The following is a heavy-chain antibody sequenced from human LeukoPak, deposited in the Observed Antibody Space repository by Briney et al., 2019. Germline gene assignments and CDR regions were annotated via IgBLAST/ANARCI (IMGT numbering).Heavy chain of an antibody. D-gene: IGHD3-10*01. Sequence: GGSLRLSCAASGFTFTNYWMSWVRQAPGKGLELVANIKQDRSEKYYVDSVKGRFTISRDNAKNTLYLQMNSLRAEDTAVYYCAKDGGHGSGSYYTAGDYWGQGTLVTVSS. CDR2: IKQDRSEK. CDR3: AKDGGHGSGSYYTAGDY. V-gene: IGHV3-7*01. CDR1: GFTFTNYW. J-gene: IGHJ4*02.